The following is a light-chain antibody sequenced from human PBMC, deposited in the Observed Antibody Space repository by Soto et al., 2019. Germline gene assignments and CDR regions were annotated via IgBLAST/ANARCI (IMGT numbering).Light chain of an antibody. CDR1: QDIRTS. Sequence: DIQMTQSPSSLSASVGARVSITCQASQDIRTSLSWFQQKPGRAPKLLIYGASNLETGVPSRFRGSGSGRDFTFTISSLQPEDIATYYCQQYDNRPPFTFGPGTKVEIK. CDR3: QQYDNRPPFT. V-gene: IGKV1-33*01. CDR2: GAS. J-gene: IGKJ3*01.